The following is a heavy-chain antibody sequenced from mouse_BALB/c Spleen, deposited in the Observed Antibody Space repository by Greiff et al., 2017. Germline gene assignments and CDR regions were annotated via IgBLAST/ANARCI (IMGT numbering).Heavy chain of an antibody. CDR2: IRLKSNNYAT. CDR3: TRSTMITTFAY. CDR1: GFTFSNYW. V-gene: IGHV6-6*02. J-gene: IGHJ3*01. Sequence: EVQLVESGGGLVQPGGSMKLSCDASGFTFSNYWMNWVRQSPEKGLEWVAEIRLKSNNYATHYAESVKGRFTISRDDSKSSVYLQMNNLRAEDTGIYYCTRSTMITTFAYWGQGTLVTVSA. D-gene: IGHD2-4*01.